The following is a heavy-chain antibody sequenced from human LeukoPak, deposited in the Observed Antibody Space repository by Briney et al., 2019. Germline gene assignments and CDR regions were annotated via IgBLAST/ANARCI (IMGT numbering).Heavy chain of an antibody. CDR1: GGTFSSYA. Sequence: GASVKVSCKASGGTFSSYAISWVRQAPGQGLEWMGGIIPIFGTANYAQKFQGRVTITADKSTSTAYMELSSLRSEDTAVYYCARDGLLPYYDFWSGYLTRGALALDVWGKGTTVTVSS. J-gene: IGHJ6*04. D-gene: IGHD3-3*01. V-gene: IGHV1-69*06. CDR2: IIPIFGTA. CDR3: ARDGLLPYYDFWSGYLTRGALALDV.